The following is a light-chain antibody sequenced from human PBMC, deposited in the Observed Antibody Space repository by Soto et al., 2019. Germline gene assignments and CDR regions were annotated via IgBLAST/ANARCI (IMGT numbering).Light chain of an antibody. Sequence: DIQMTQSPSALSGSVGDRGAITFRASQTISSWLAWYQQKPGKAPKLLIYKASSLESGVPSRFSGSGSGTEFTLTISSLQPDDFATYYCQQYNSYSRTFGQGTKVDIK. CDR3: QQYNSYSRT. CDR1: QTISSW. CDR2: KAS. J-gene: IGKJ1*01. V-gene: IGKV1-5*03.